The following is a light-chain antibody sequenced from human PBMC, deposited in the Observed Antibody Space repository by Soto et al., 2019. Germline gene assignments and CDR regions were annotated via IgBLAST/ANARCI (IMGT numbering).Light chain of an antibody. CDR1: NIGSKY. CDR2: YES. V-gene: IGLV3-21*04. J-gene: IGLJ2*01. Sequence: YELTQPPSVSVAPGKTARITCGGNNIGSKYVHWYQQKAGQAPVMVIYYESDRPSGIPERFSGSNSGNTATLTISRVEAGDEADYYCQVWDSISDHVVFGGGTKLTVL. CDR3: QVWDSISDHVV.